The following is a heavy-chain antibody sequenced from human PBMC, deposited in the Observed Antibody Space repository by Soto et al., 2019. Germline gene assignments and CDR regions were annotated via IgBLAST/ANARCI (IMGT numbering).Heavy chain of an antibody. CDR1: GFTFSSYW. Sequence: GGSLRLSCAASGFTFSSYWMHWVRQVPGKGLVWVSRINSDGSTTRYADSVKGRFTSSRDNAKNTLYLQMSSLRAEDTAVYYCARDTMATDPFDYWGQGTLVTVSS. J-gene: IGHJ4*02. V-gene: IGHV3-74*01. D-gene: IGHD5-12*01. CDR2: INSDGSTT. CDR3: ARDTMATDPFDY.